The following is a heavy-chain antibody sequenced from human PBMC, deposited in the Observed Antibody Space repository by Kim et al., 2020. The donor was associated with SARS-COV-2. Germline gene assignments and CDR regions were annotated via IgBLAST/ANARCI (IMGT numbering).Heavy chain of an antibody. CDR2: INHSGST. Sequence: SETLSLTCAVYGGSFSGYYWSWIRQPPGKGLEWIGEINHSGSTNYNPSLKSRVTISVDTSKNQFSLKLSSVTAADTAVYYCARGRYSSSWYPWGQGTLVT. CDR1: GGSFSGYY. CDR3: ARGRYSSSWYP. D-gene: IGHD6-13*01. V-gene: IGHV4-34*01. J-gene: IGHJ5*02.